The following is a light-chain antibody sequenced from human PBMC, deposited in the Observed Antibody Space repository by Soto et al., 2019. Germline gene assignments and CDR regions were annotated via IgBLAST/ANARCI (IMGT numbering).Light chain of an antibody. CDR1: QSVNNNY. CDR3: QQYGSSLYT. J-gene: IGKJ2*01. CDR2: AAS. V-gene: IGKV3-20*01. Sequence: EIVLTQSPGTLSLSPGESATVSCRASQSVNNNYVAWYQQKSGQAPRLLIFAASSRAPGIPGRFSGSGSGADFTLTITRLEPDDFAVYYCQQYGSSLYTFGQGTKLEIK.